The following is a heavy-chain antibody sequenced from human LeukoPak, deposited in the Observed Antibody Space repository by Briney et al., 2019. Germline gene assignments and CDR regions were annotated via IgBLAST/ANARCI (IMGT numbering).Heavy chain of an antibody. CDR1: GFTFGWHW. CDR2: IKQDGSQR. J-gene: IGHJ4*02. V-gene: IGHV3-7*01. D-gene: IGHD6-13*01. CDR3: ARDSGDWAAPGKNFDY. Sequence: VQPGGSLRLSCAASGFTFGWHWMSWVRQAPGKGLEWVANIKQDGSQRYYVDSVKGRFTISRDNAKNSLYLQMNSLRAEDTAVYYCARDSGDWAAPGKNFDYWGQGTLVTVSS.